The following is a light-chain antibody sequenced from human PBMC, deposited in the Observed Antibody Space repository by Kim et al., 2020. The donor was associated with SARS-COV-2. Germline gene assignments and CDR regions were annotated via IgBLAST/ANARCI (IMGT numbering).Light chain of an antibody. Sequence: SVKLPSTLGGGTSNSLIAWHQQWAGKAPRYLLRLEGSGSYNKGSGVPDRFSGSSSGADRYLTISSLLSEDEADYYCEPWDSNTRVFGGGTQLTVL. CDR1: GGTSNSL. J-gene: IGLJ3*02. V-gene: IGLV4-60*03. CDR3: EPWDSNTRV. CDR2: LEGSGSY.